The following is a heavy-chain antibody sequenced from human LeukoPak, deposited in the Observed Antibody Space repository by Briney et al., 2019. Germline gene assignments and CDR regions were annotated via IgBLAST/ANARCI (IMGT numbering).Heavy chain of an antibody. CDR3: AKGGSGYFADL. D-gene: IGHD3-22*01. V-gene: IGHV3-9*01. CDR2: ISWNSGSI. J-gene: IGHJ5*02. CDR1: GFTFDDYA. Sequence: GGSLRLSCAASGFTFDDYAMHWVRQAPGKGLEWVSGISWNSGSIGYADSVKGRFTISRDNSKNTLFLQMNSLRAEDTALYYCAKGGSGYFADLWGQGTLVTVSS.